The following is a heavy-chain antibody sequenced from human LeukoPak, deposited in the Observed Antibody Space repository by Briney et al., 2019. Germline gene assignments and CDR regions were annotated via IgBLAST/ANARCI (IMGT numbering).Heavy chain of an antibody. Sequence: PGGSLRLSCAASGFAFSTHTMTWVRLAPAPGKGLEWVSTITTSSATYYADSLKGRFTISRDNSKNTLYLQINSLRAEDTAVYYCAKNSPKPAGTYFQHRGQGTLVTVSS. V-gene: IGHV3-23*01. J-gene: IGHJ1*01. CDR1: GFAFSTHT. CDR2: ITTSSAT. CDR3: AKNSPKPAGTYFQH. D-gene: IGHD2-2*01.